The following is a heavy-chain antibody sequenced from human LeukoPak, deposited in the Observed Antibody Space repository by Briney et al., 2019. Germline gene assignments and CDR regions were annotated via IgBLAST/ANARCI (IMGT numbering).Heavy chain of an antibody. V-gene: IGHV3-21*01. Sequence: NPGGSLRLSCAASGFTFSTSGMNWVRQAPGKGLEWVASINSRSYGYYADAVKGRFTISRDNARNSLYLQMNSLRAEDTALYYCARGGGDIPIDSWGQGTLVAVSS. J-gene: IGHJ4*02. CDR3: ARGGGDIPIDS. D-gene: IGHD2-21*02. CDR1: GFTFSTSG. CDR2: INSRSYG.